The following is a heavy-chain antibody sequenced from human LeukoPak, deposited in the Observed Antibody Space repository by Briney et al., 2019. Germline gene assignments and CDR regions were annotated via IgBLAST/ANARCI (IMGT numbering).Heavy chain of an antibody. CDR1: GFTFSSYS. Sequence: PGGSLRLSCAASGFTFSSYSMNWVRQAPGEGLEWVSYFRSSSNTIYYADSVKGRFTISGDNAKNLLYLQMNSLRDEDTAVYYCVRDHLYSFDYWGQGTLVTVSS. V-gene: IGHV3-48*02. CDR2: FRSSSNTI. D-gene: IGHD3-16*01. J-gene: IGHJ4*02. CDR3: VRDHLYSFDY.